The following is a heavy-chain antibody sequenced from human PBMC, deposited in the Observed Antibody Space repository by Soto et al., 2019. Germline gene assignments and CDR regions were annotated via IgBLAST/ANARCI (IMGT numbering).Heavy chain of an antibody. CDR1: GYTFTGYY. J-gene: IGHJ5*02. V-gene: IGHV1-2*04. Sequence: ASVKVSCKASGYTFTGYYMHWVRQAPGQGLEWMGWINPNSGGTNYAQKFQGWVTMTRDTSISTAYMELSRLRSDDTAVYYCARVTGGYWSCGRCTNNNWFDPWGQGTLVTVSS. CDR2: INPNSGGT. CDR3: ARVTGGYWSCGRCTNNNWFDP. D-gene: IGHD2-15*01.